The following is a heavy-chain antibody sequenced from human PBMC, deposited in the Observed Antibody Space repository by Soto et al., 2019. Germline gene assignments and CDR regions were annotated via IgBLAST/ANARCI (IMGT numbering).Heavy chain of an antibody. CDR3: APRITVFRDYYYGVDV. V-gene: IGHV1-69*01. Sequence: QVQLVQSGAEVKKPGSSVKVSCKASGGTFSSYVFSWVRQAPGQGLEWMGGFIPNFGTANYAQKFQGRVTIRADESTGAAYMGLSSLLSEDTAVYYCAPRITVFRDYYYGVDVWGQGTTVTVSS. J-gene: IGHJ6*02. CDR1: GGTFSSYV. CDR2: FIPNFGTA. D-gene: IGHD3-10*01.